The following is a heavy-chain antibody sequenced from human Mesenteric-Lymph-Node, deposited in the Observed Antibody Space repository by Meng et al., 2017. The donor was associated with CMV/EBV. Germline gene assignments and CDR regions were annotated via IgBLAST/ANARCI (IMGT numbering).Heavy chain of an antibody. CDR2: IYSGGNT. Sequence: LRLSCAASGFTVRSNYMNWVRQAPGKGLEWVSIIYSGGNTYYADSVKGRFTISRDNSKNTLYLQMISLRTEDTAVYYCARGEDWFDPWGQGTLVTVSS. J-gene: IGHJ5*02. D-gene: IGHD1-26*01. V-gene: IGHV3-53*01. CDR1: GFTVRSNY. CDR3: ARGEDWFDP.